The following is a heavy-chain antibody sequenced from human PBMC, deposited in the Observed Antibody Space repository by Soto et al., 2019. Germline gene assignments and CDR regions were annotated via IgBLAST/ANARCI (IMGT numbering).Heavy chain of an antibody. CDR1: GFTFSSYG. Sequence: GGSLRLSCAASGFTFSSYGMHWVRQAPGKGLEWVAVIWYDGSNKYYADSVKGRFTISRDNSKNTLYLQMNSLRAEDTAVYYCARDFEDDSSGYWFEPHAFDIWSQGTMVTVSS. CDR3: ARDFEDDSSGYWFEPHAFDI. D-gene: IGHD3-22*01. J-gene: IGHJ3*02. V-gene: IGHV3-33*01. CDR2: IWYDGSNK.